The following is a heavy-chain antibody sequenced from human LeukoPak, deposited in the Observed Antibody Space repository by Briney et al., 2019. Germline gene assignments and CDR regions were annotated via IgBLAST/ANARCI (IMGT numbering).Heavy chain of an antibody. J-gene: IGHJ5*02. CDR2: IKHDGSEK. CDR3: SALYGGFDP. D-gene: IGHD4-17*01. Sequence: PGGSLRLSCVASGFTFSSSWMSWVRQAPGKGLEWVANIKHDGSEKYYVESVKGRFTISRDNAKNSLYLQMSSLRAEDTAVYYCSALYGGFDPWGQGTLVTVSS. CDR1: GFTFSSSW. V-gene: IGHV3-7*01.